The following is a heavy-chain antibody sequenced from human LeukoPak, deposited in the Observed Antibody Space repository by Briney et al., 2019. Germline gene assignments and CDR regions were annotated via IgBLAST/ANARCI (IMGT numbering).Heavy chain of an antibody. D-gene: IGHD1-26*01. V-gene: IGHV3-7*01. Sequence: GGSLRLSCAASEFTFSNFWMSWVRQVPGKGLEWVANTNREGSEKYYVVSVKGRVTISRDNAMNFLYLQLNSLRVDDTAVYYCARDSGSWRGCAFDIWGQGTVVTVSS. CDR2: TNREGSEK. J-gene: IGHJ3*02. CDR1: EFTFSNFW. CDR3: ARDSGSWRGCAFDI.